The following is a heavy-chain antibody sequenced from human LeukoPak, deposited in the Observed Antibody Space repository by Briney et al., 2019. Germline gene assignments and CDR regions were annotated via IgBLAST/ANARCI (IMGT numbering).Heavy chain of an antibody. D-gene: IGHD1-26*01. J-gene: IGHJ4*02. CDR3: ARHSGSYLYYFGF. Sequence: SETLSLTCTVSSGAISSNNYYWGWIRQPPGKGLEWIGGISYSGSTDYNPSLKSRVTISVDTSKNQFSLRLSSVTAAETAVYYCARHSGSYLYYFGFWGQGALVTVPS. V-gene: IGHV4-39*01. CDR1: SGAISSNNYY. CDR2: ISYSGST.